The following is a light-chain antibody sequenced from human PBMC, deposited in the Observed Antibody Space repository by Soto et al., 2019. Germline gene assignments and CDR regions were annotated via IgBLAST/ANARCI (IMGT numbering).Light chain of an antibody. CDR3: CSYGLTRPDV. V-gene: IGLV2-23*02. J-gene: IGLJ1*01. CDR2: EVT. CDR1: PSDVGKYDL. Sequence: QSALTQPASVSGSPGQSITISCTGTPSDVGKYDLVSWYQHFPGKAPKLMIYEVTKRPSGVSSRFSGSKSGNTASLTISGLQTEDEADYYCCSYGLTRPDVLGTGTKLTVL.